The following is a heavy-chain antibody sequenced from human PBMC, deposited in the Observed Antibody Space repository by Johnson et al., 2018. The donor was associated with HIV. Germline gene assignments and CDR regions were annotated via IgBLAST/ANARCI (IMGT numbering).Heavy chain of an antibody. Sequence: VQLVESGGGLVQPGRSLRLSCAASGFTFSSYAMHWVRQAPGKGLEWVAVISYDGSNKYYADSVKGRFTISRDNSKNTLYLQMNSMRAEDTAVYYCARDPPRVAAASRSDAFDIWGQGTMVTVSS. CDR2: ISYDGSNK. CDR1: GFTFSSYA. V-gene: IGHV3-30*04. CDR3: ARDPPRVAAASRSDAFDI. D-gene: IGHD6-13*01. J-gene: IGHJ3*02.